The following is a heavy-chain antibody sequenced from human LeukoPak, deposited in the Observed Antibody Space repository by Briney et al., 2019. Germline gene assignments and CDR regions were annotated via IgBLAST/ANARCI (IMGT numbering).Heavy chain of an antibody. J-gene: IGHJ4*02. V-gene: IGHV3-23*01. CDR3: AKDRGDTRYYFDY. CDR2: IWHHGGST. D-gene: IGHD2-21*02. CDR1: GFTFSTYA. Sequence: GKSLTLSCAASGFTFSTYAVRWVRQAPGKGLEWVTVIWHHGGSTYNADCVKGRFTISRDNSKNTVHLQMNSLRAEDTAVYYCAKDRGDTRYYFDYWGQGTLVTVSS.